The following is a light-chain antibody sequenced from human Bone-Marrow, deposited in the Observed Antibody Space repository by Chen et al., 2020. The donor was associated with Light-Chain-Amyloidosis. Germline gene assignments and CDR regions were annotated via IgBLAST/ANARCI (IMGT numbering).Light chain of an antibody. Sequence: SYVLTQPSSVSVAPGQTATIACGGNNIGSTRVHWYQQTPGQAPLLVVYDDSDRPSGIPERLAGSNSGNTATLTMSRVEAGDEAEYYCQVWDRSSDRPVFGGGTKLTVL. J-gene: IGLJ3*02. V-gene: IGLV3-21*02. CDR2: DDS. CDR3: QVWDRSSDRPV. CDR1: NIGSTR.